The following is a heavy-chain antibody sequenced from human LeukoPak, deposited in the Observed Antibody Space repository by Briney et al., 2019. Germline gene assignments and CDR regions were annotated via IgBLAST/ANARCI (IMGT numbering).Heavy chain of an antibody. CDR3: ARGPGAVLRYFDWPH. CDR2: INPSGGST. J-gene: IGHJ4*02. Sequence: GAAVKVSCKASGYTFTSYYMHWVGQPPGQGLEWMGIINPSGGSTSYAQKFQGRVTMTRDTSTSTVYMELSSLRSDDTAVYYCARGPGAVLRYFDWPHWGQGTLVTVSS. D-gene: IGHD3-9*01. V-gene: IGHV1-46*01. CDR1: GYTFTSYY.